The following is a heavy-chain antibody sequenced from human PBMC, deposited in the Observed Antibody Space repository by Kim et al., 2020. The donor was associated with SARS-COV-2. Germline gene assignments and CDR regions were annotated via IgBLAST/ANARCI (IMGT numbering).Heavy chain of an antibody. J-gene: IGHJ6*02. D-gene: IGHD3-9*01. Sequence: GGSLRLSCAASGFTFSSYAMHWVRQAPGKGLEWVAVISYDGSNKYYADSVKGRFTISRDNSKNTLYLQMNSLRAEDTAVYYCARDEKFFYGILAGYYAGGGDYGMDVWGQGTTVTVSS. CDR2: ISYDGSNK. CDR1: GFTFSSYA. V-gene: IGHV3-30-3*01. CDR3: ARDEKFFYGILAGYYAGGGDYGMDV.